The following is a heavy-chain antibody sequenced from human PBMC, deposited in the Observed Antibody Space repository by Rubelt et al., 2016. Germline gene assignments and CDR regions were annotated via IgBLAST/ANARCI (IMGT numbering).Heavy chain of an antibody. D-gene: IGHD3-16*01. CDR2: ISGSGYST. CDR1: GFTFSNYA. V-gene: IGHV3-23*01. J-gene: IGHJ4*02. Sequence: GRSLRLSCAASGFTFSNYAMHWVRQAPGKGLEWVSGISGSGYSTYYADSVKGRFTISRDNSKNTLYLQMNSLRAEDTAVYYCARDAAIGVFDYWGQGTLVTVSS. CDR3: ARDAAIGVFDY.